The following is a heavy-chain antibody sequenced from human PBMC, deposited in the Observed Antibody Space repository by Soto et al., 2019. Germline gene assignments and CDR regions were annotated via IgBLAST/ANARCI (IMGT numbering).Heavy chain of an antibody. CDR3: ARGPTPLFDY. Sequence: PGESLKISCKASGYTFASYWIGWVRQMPGKGLEWMGIIYPADSDTRYNPSFQGQVTISADKSITTVYLQWSSLKASDTAMYYCARGPTPLFDYWGQGTLVTVSS. CDR1: GYTFASYW. V-gene: IGHV5-51*01. CDR2: IYPADSDT. D-gene: IGHD2-15*01. J-gene: IGHJ4*02.